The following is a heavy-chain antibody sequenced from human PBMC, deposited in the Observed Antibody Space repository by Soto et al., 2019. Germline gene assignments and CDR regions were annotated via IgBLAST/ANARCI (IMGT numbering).Heavy chain of an antibody. CDR2: INSDGSST. V-gene: IGHV3-74*01. D-gene: IGHD4-17*01. J-gene: IGHJ4*02. CDR1: GFTVSSYL. Sequence: EVQLVASGGGLVQPGGSLRLSCEASGFTVSSYLRHWVRQAPGKGLVWVSRINSDGSSTSFADSVKGRFTISRDNAKNTLYLQMNSLRAEDTAVYYCARVNYGDYGGVYDYWGQGTLVTVSS. CDR3: ARVNYGDYGGVYDY.